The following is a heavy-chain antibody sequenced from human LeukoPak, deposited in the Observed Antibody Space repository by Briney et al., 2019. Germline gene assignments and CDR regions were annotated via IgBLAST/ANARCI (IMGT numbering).Heavy chain of an antibody. CDR2: INRDGSNT. CDR1: GFTFHGSA. J-gene: IGHJ4*02. CDR3: XXXGSVCSNGICRYFDF. Sequence: GGSLRLSCAASGFTFHGSAMHWVRQGPGKGLEWVASINRDGSNTHYADSVKGRFTISRDNAKTSLYLEMNSLRPEDMALYYXXXXGSVCSNGICRYFDFWGQGALVTVSS. D-gene: IGHD2-2*01. V-gene: IGHV3-9*03.